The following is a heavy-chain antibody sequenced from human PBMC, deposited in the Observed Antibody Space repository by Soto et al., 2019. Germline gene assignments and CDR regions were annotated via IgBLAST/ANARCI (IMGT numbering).Heavy chain of an antibody. Sequence: PSETLSLTCTVSGGSISNGGYYWSWIRQDPGKGLEWIGYIYYSGSTYYNPSLKSRITISVDTSKNQFSLKLRSVTAADTAVYYCARDRYSSQVHYYYGMDVWGQVTTVTVSS. V-gene: IGHV4-31*03. CDR3: ARDRYSSQVHYYYGMDV. D-gene: IGHD6-19*01. CDR1: GGSISNGGYY. CDR2: IYYSGST. J-gene: IGHJ6*02.